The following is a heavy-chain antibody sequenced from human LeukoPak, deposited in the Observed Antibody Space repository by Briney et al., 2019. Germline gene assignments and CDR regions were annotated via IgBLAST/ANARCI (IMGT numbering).Heavy chain of an antibody. CDR3: ARVNTAAGDFDY. Sequence: GGSLKISCKGSAYSFTSYWIAWVRPVPGKGLEWMGIIYPGDSDTTYSPSFQGQVTISADNSITTAYLQWSSLKASDTAMYYCARVNTAAGDFDYWGQGTLVTVSS. CDR1: AYSFTSYW. CDR2: IYPGDSDT. D-gene: IGHD1/OR15-1a*01. J-gene: IGHJ4*02. V-gene: IGHV5-51*01.